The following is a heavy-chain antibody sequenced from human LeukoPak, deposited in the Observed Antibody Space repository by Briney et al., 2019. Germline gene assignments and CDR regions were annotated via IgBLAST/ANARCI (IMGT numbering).Heavy chain of an antibody. D-gene: IGHD6-6*01. CDR3: AKVPSSIWLVPDY. Sequence: GGSLRLSCAASGFTFSGYSMNWVRQAPGKGLEWISYISSSGSTIDYADSVKGRFTISRDNAKNSLYLQMNSLRAEDTAVYYCAKVPSSIWLVPDYWGQGTLVTVSS. J-gene: IGHJ4*02. V-gene: IGHV3-48*04. CDR1: GFTFSGYS. CDR2: ISSSGSTI.